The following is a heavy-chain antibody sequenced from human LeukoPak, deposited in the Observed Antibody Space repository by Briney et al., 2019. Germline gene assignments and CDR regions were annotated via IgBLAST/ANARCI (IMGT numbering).Heavy chain of an antibody. CDR3: ARAYKPKHQLLSFDP. Sequence: RASVKVSCKASGYTFTSYDINWVRQATGQGLEWMGWMNPNSGNTGYAQKFQGRVTMTRNTSISTAYMELSSLRSEDTAVYYCARAYKPKHQLLSFDPWGQGTLVTVSS. CDR1: GYTFTSYD. V-gene: IGHV1-8*01. CDR2: MNPNSGNT. D-gene: IGHD2-2*01. J-gene: IGHJ5*02.